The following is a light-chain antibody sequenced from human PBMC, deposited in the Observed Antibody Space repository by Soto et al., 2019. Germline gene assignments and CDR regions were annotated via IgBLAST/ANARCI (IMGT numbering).Light chain of an antibody. CDR3: QQYGDSSWT. CDR2: GAS. Sequence: EIVLTQSPGTLSLSPGERATISCRAGQSVDSSYLAWYQQKPGQAPRLLIYGASSRATGIPDRFSGSGSGTDFTLTISRLAPEDFAVYYCQQYGDSSWTFGQGTRAEIQ. CDR1: QSVDSSY. V-gene: IGKV3-20*01. J-gene: IGKJ1*01.